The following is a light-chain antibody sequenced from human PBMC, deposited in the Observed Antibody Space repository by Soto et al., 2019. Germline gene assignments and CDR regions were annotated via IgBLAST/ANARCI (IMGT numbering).Light chain of an antibody. CDR3: MQGKRWPLT. J-gene: IGKJ4*01. Sequence: EVVLTQSPLSLPVTVGQPATVSCRSSQSLLFCHGITYLTWFHQRPGQPPSRLISEVSNRDSGVPDRFSGSGSGTDFTLEISRVEAEDVGLYYCMQGKRWPLTFGGGTRVDIK. V-gene: IGKV2-30*01. CDR1: QSLLFCHGITY. CDR2: EVS.